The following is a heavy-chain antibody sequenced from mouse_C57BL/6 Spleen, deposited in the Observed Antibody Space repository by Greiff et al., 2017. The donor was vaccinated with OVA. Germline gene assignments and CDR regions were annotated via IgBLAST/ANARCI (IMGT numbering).Heavy chain of an antibody. CDR2: IWSDGSK. CDR1: GFSLTSYG. V-gene: IGHV2-6-1*01. J-gene: IGHJ3*01. CDR3: ARQDYYGTWFAY. D-gene: IGHD1-1*01. Sequence: VHLVESGPGLVAPSQSLSITCTVSGFSLTSYGVHWVRQPPGKGLEWLVVIWSDGSKTYNSALKSRLSISKDNSKSQVFLHMNRLHTDDTAMYCCARQDYYGTWFAYWGQGTLVTVSA.